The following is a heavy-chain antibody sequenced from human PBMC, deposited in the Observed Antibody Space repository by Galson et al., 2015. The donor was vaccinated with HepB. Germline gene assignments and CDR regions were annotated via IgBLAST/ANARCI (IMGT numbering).Heavy chain of an antibody. CDR3: ARGALVVVVGATQNNWFGP. CDR1: GYTFSTYP. V-gene: IGHV1-18*03. D-gene: IGHD2-15*01. Sequence: SVKVSCKASGYTFSTYPITWVRQAPGQGLEWMGWISPYNRNINYAQKFQDRVTMTTDTSTSTAFMELRSLRSDDMAVYYCARGALVVVVGATQNNWFGPWGQGTLVTASS. J-gene: IGHJ5*02. CDR2: ISPYNRNI.